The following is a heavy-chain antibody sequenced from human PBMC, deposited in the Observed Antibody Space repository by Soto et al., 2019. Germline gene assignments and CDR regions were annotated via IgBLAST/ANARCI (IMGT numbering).Heavy chain of an antibody. D-gene: IGHD6-6*01. CDR1: GGSISSYY. Sequence: PSETLSLTCTVSGGSISSYYWSWIRQPTGKGLEWIGRIDTLGSPNYNPSLKSRVTMSVDTSKNQFSLKLNSVTAADTAVYYCARDRTYSSSSGLGYWGQGALVTV. CDR2: IDTLGSP. V-gene: IGHV4-4*07. CDR3: ARDRTYSSSSGLGY. J-gene: IGHJ4*02.